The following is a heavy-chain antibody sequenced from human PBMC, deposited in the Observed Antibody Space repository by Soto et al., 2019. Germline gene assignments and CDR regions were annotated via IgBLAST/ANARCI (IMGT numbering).Heavy chain of an antibody. Sequence: QVQLVQSGAEVKKPGSSVKVSCKASGGTFSSYAISWVGQAPGQGLEWMGGIIPIFGTANYAQKFQGRVTITADESTSTAYMELSSLRSEDTAVYYCARDLRCSSTSCYSWFDPWGQGTLVTVSS. CDR3: ARDLRCSSTSCYSWFDP. V-gene: IGHV1-69*01. J-gene: IGHJ5*02. CDR2: IIPIFGTA. CDR1: GGTFSSYA. D-gene: IGHD2-2*02.